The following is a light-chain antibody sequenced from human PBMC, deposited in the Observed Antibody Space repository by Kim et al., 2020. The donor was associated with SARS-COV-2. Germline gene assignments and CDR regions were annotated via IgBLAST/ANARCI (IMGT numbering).Light chain of an antibody. CDR3: QSYDSSLRGSYV. CDR2: GNS. J-gene: IGLJ1*01. Sequence: QSVLTQPPSVFGAPGQRVTISCTGSSSNIGAGYDVHWYQQLPGTAPKLLIYGNSNRPSGVPDRFSGSKSGTSASLAITGLQAEDEGDYYCQSYDSSLRGSYVFGTGTKVTVL. CDR1: SSNIGAGYD. V-gene: IGLV1-40*01.